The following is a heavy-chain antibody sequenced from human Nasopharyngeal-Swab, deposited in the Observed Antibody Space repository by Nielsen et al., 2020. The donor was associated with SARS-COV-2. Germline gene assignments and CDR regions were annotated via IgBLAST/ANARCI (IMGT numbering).Heavy chain of an antibody. V-gene: IGHV4-34*01. Sequence: SETLSLTCAVYGGSFSGYYWSWIRQPPGKGLEWIGEINHSGSTNYNPSLKSRVTISVDTSKNQFSLKLSSVTAADTAVYYCASHYDTSFGMAFDIWGQGTMVTVSS. CDR2: INHSGST. CDR1: GGSFSGYY. J-gene: IGHJ3*02. CDR3: ASHYDTSFGMAFDI. D-gene: IGHD3-9*01.